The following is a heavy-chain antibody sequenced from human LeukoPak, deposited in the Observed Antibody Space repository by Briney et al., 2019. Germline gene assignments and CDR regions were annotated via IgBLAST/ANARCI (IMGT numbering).Heavy chain of an antibody. CDR1: GFTFSSSG. J-gene: IGHJ5*02. CDR2: ISYDGSNK. CDR3: ARGHIAAAGEFDP. Sequence: GGSLRLSCAASGFTFSSSGMHWVRQAPGKGLEWVAVISYDGSNKYYADSVKGRFTISRDNAKNSLYLQMNSLRAEDTAVYYCARGHIAAAGEFDPWGQGTLVTVSS. D-gene: IGHD6-13*01. V-gene: IGHV3-30*03.